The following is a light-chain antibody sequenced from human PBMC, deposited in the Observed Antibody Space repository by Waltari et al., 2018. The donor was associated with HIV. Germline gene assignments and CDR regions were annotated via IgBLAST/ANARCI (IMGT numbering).Light chain of an antibody. Sequence: QSVLTQPPSASGTPGQRVTISCSGSSSNIGSNAVSWYQQLPGPAPKLLIYRNNQRPSGVPDRFSGSKSGTSASLAISGLRSDDEADYYCAVWDDSLSGPVFGGGTKLTVL. V-gene: IGLV1-47*01. CDR1: SSNIGSNA. CDR2: RNN. CDR3: AVWDDSLSGPV. J-gene: IGLJ3*02.